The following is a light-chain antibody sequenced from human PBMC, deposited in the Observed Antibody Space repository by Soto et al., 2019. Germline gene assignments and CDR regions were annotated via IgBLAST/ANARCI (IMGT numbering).Light chain of an antibody. CDR2: DAS. V-gene: IGKV3-15*01. CDR3: RHYNNWPPET. J-gene: IGKJ1*01. Sequence: EIVLTQSACTLSLSPGERATLSCRASQTVSTNYLAWYQQKRGQAPRLLIYDASTRATGIPARFSGSGSGTEFNLTISSLQSEDFAIYYCRHYNNWPPETFGQGTKVDIK. CDR1: QTVSTN.